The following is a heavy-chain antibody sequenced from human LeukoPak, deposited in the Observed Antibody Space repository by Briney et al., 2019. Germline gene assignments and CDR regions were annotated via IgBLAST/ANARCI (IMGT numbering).Heavy chain of an antibody. Sequence: ASVKVSCKASGYTFTSYGISWVRQAPGQGLEWMGWISAYNGNTNYAQKLQGRVTMTTDTSTSTAYMELRSLRSDDTAVYYCAREVAWVSSGWPIDYWGQGTLVTVSS. D-gene: IGHD6-19*01. V-gene: IGHV1-18*01. CDR2: ISAYNGNT. CDR3: AREVAWVSSGWPIDY. CDR1: GYTFTSYG. J-gene: IGHJ4*02.